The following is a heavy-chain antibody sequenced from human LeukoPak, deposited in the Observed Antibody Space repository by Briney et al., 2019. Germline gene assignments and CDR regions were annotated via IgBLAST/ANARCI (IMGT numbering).Heavy chain of an antibody. V-gene: IGHV1-69*04. CDR3: ARGTGYSLTYYYYGMDV. D-gene: IGHD6-13*01. J-gene: IGHJ6*02. CDR2: IIPILGIA. CDR1: GGTFSSYA. Sequence: ASVKVSCKASGGTFSSYAISWVRQAPGQGLEWMGRIIPILGIANYAQKFQSRVTITADKSTSTAYMELSRLRTEDTAVYYCARGTGYSLTYYYYGMDVWGQGTTVTVSS.